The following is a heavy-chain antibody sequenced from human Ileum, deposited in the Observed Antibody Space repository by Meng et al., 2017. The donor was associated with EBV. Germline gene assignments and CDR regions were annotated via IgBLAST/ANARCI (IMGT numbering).Heavy chain of an antibody. CDR2: ISYNGNSK. D-gene: IGHD1-26*01. Sequence: HVVECGGGVVPPGTLLRLAWAASGFGFSAYTMLWVRQAPGKGLEWVALISYNGNSKSYADSVRGRFTISRDNAKNTLFLQVDSLRPEDTAVYYCAKGFSGTYYVLESWGQGTLVTVSS. V-gene: IGHV3-30-3*01. J-gene: IGHJ4*02. CDR1: GFGFSAYT. CDR3: AKGFSGTYYVLES.